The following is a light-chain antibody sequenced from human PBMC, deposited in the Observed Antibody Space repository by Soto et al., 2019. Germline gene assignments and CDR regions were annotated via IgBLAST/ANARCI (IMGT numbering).Light chain of an antibody. V-gene: IGKV1-9*01. CDR3: QQLNSYPRT. CDR1: QNINNY. J-gene: IGKJ1*01. Sequence: DIQMTQSPSSLSASVGDRVTITFQASQNINNYLNWYQQKPGRAPKLLIYAASTLQSGVPSRFSGSGSGTDFTLTISSLQPEDFATYYCQQLNSYPRTFGQGTKVDIK. CDR2: AAS.